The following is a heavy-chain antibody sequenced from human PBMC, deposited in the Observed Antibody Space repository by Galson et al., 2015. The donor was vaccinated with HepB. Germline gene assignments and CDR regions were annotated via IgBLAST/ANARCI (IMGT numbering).Heavy chain of an antibody. V-gene: IGHV3-30*18. CDR2: ISYDGSNK. CDR3: AKARKGSYYDFWSGYYSPVDYGMDV. Sequence: SLRLSCAASGFTFSSYGMHWVRQAPGKGLEWVAVISYDGSNKYYADSVKGRFTISRDNSKNTLYLQMNSLRAEDTAVYYCAKARKGSYYDFWSGYYSPVDYGMDVWGQGTTVTVSS. CDR1: GFTFSSYG. J-gene: IGHJ6*02. D-gene: IGHD3-3*01.